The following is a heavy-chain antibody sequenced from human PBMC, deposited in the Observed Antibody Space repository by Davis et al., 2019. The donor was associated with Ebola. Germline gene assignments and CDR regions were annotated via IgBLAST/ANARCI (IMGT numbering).Heavy chain of an antibody. CDR3: ARGRPRVFDY. J-gene: IGHJ4*02. CDR1: GGSFSGYY. D-gene: IGHD6-25*01. CDR2: INHSGST. Sequence: PSETLSLTCAVYGGSFSGYYWSWIRQPPGKGLEWIGEINHSGSTNYNPSLKSRVTISVDRSKNQFSLKLSSVTAADTAVYYCARGRPRVFDYWGQGTLVTVSS. V-gene: IGHV4-34*01.